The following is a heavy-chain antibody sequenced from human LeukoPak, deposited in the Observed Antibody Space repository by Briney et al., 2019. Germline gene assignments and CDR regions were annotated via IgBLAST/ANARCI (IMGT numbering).Heavy chain of an antibody. CDR3: AQQVGYCSSGNCYFTY. D-gene: IGHD2-15*01. CDR1: GFSFNSYA. CDR2: INNDGDST. Sequence: GGSLRLSCAASGFSFNSYATSWVRQAPGKGLEWVSAINNDGDSTYSADSVKGRFTVSRDNSKNTLYLQMNSLRAEDAAVYYCAQQVGYCSSGNCYFTYWGQGTLVTVSS. J-gene: IGHJ1*01. V-gene: IGHV3-23*01.